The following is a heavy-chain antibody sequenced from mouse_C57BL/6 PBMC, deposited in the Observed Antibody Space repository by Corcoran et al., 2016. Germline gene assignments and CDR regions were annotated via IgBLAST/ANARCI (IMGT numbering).Heavy chain of an antibody. CDR3: ARWIYGSSYVGTMDY. Sequence: QVQLQQSGAELAKPGASVKLSCKASGYTFTSYGISWVKQRTGQGLEWIGEIYPRSGNTYYNEKFKGKATLTADKSSSTAYMELRSLTSEDSAYYFCARWIYGSSYVGTMDYWGQGTSVTVSS. V-gene: IGHV1-81*01. CDR2: IYPRSGNT. D-gene: IGHD1-1*01. CDR1: GYTFTSYG. J-gene: IGHJ4*01.